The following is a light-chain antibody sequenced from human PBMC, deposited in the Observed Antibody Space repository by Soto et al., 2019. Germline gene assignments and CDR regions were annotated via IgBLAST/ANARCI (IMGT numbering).Light chain of an antibody. Sequence: PGERVTLSCRASQSVSSSYLTWYQQKPGQAPRLLIYGASTRATSIPARFSGSGSGTDFTLTISSLQPEDFATYYCLQHNTYPWTFGQGTKVDIK. CDR3: LQHNTYPWT. CDR1: QSVSSSY. CDR2: GAS. J-gene: IGKJ1*01. V-gene: IGKV3D-7*01.